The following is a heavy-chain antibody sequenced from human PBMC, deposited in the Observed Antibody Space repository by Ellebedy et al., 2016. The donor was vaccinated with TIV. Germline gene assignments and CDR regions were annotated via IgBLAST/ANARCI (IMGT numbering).Heavy chain of an antibody. J-gene: IGHJ2*01. Sequence: PGGSLRLSCAASGFTFGNYVMSWVRQATGKGLEWVSSINSRGMAPYYIDSVTGRFTISRDNSKNTLYLQMNSLRVEDTAMYYCARDPVRGDYGYFDLWGRGTLVAVSS. CDR1: GFTFGNYV. CDR2: INSRGMAP. D-gene: IGHD3-10*01. CDR3: ARDPVRGDYGYFDL. V-gene: IGHV3-23*01.